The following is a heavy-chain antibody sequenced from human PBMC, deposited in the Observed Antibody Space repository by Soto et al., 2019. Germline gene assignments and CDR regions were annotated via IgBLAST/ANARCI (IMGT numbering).Heavy chain of an antibody. CDR3: ARSSSIAVYYYYMDV. Sequence: SETLSLTCTVSGGSISSYYWSWIRQPPGKGLEWIGYIYYSGSTNYNPSLKSRVTISVDTSKNQFSLKLSSVTAADTAVYYCARSSSIAVYYYYMDVWGKGTTVTVSS. J-gene: IGHJ6*03. V-gene: IGHV4-59*01. CDR1: GGSISSYY. D-gene: IGHD6-6*01. CDR2: IYYSGST.